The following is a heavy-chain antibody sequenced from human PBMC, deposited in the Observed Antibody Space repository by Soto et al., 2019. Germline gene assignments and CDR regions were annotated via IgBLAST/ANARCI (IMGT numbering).Heavy chain of an antibody. CDR3: ASEVRGDCGGDCYYDY. J-gene: IGHJ4*02. D-gene: IGHD2-21*02. CDR1: GFTVSSNY. V-gene: IGHV3-53*01. Sequence: EVQLVESGGGLIQPGGSLRLSCAASGFTVSSNYMSWVRQAPGKGLEWVSVIYSGGSTYYADSVKGRFTISRDNSKNTLYLQMNSLRDEDTAVYYCASEVRGDCGGDCYYDYWGQGTLVTVSS. CDR2: IYSGGST.